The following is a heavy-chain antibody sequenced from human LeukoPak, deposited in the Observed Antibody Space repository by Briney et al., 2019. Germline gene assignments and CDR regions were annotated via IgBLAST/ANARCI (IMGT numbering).Heavy chain of an antibody. D-gene: IGHD4-23*01. CDR1: GGTFSSYA. Sequence: SVKVSCKASGGTFSSYAISWVRQAPGQGLEWMGGIIPIFGTANYAQKFQGRVTITADESTSTAYMELSSLRSEDTAVYYCARAYLLETMVVKEYHDAFDIWGQGTMVTVSS. J-gene: IGHJ3*02. CDR3: ARAYLLETMVVKEYHDAFDI. V-gene: IGHV1-69*01. CDR2: IIPIFGTA.